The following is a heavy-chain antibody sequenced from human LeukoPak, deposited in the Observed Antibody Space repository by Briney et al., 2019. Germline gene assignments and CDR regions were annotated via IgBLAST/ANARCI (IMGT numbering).Heavy chain of an antibody. Sequence: SETLSLTCTVSGGSISSYYWSWIRQPPGKGLKYIGYIYYSGSTNYNPSLKSRVTISVDTSKIQFSLKLRSVTAADTAVYYCARVPGGGTAANWGQGTMVTVSS. CDR3: ARVPGGGTAAN. CDR2: IYYSGST. V-gene: IGHV4-59*01. D-gene: IGHD1-7*01. J-gene: IGHJ3*01. CDR1: GGSISSYY.